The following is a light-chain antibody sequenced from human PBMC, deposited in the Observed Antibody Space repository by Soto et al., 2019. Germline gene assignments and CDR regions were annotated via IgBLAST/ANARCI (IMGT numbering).Light chain of an antibody. J-gene: IGKJ4*01. CDR3: QQRSNWPLT. Sequence: EIVLTQSPATLSFSPVERANLSCRASQSVSSYLAWYQQKPGQAPRLLIYDASNRATGIPARFSGSGSGTDFTLTISSLEPEDFAVYYCQQRSNWPLTLGGGTKVDI. V-gene: IGKV3-11*01. CDR2: DAS. CDR1: QSVSSY.